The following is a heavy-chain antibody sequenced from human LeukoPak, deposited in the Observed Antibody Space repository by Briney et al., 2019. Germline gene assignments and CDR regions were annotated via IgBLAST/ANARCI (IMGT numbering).Heavy chain of an antibody. CDR1: GGSISSYY. Sequence: SETLSLTCTVSGGSISSYYWSWIRQPPGKGLEWIGYIYYSGSTNYNPSLKSRVTISVDTSKNQFSLKLSSVTAADTAVYYCARGGGYVILTGYYDFDYWGQGTLVTVSS. CDR2: IYYSGST. D-gene: IGHD3-9*01. CDR3: ARGGGYVILTGYYDFDY. V-gene: IGHV4-59*01. J-gene: IGHJ4*02.